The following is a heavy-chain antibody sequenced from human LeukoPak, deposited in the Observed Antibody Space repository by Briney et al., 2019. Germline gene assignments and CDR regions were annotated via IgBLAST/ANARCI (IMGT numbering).Heavy chain of an antibody. J-gene: IGHJ4*02. Sequence: PGGSLRLSCAASGFTFSDYYMDWVRQAPGKGLEWVGRSRSKAHTYTTEYAASAKGRFTISRDDSKNSLYLQMNSLKTEDTAVYYCARGYSSGYYGFDYWGQGTLVTVSS. D-gene: IGHD6-19*01. V-gene: IGHV3-72*01. CDR2: SRSKAHTYTT. CDR3: ARGYSSGYYGFDY. CDR1: GFTFSDYY.